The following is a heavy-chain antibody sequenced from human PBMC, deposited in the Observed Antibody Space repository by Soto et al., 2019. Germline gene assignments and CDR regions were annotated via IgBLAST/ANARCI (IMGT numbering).Heavy chain of an antibody. V-gene: IGHV1-46*01. D-gene: IGHD6-19*01. CDR2: INPSGGST. Sequence: ASLKVSCKASGYTFTSYYMHWVLHAPGQGLEWMGIINPSGGSTSYAQKFQGRVTMTRDTSTSTVYMELSSLRSEDTAVYYCARVSTVAGSDEYFQHWGEGTLVTVSS. CDR1: GYTFTSYY. J-gene: IGHJ1*01. CDR3: ARVSTVAGSDEYFQH.